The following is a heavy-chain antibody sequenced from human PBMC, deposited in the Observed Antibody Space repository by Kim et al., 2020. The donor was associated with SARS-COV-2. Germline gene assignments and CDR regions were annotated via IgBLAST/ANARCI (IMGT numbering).Heavy chain of an antibody. V-gene: IGHV4-59*01. CDR2: IYYSGNT. Sequence: SETLSLTCAVSGDSISSYYWSWIRHLPGRGLEWVGYIYYSGNTNYNPYLKSRGSISWYTSTANFSLDLTSLTAAATAAYYCARSEGRGGWPQYYHY. CDR1: GDSISSYY. D-gene: IGHD1-26*01. CDR3: ARSEGRGGWPQYYHY. J-gene: IGHJ4*01.